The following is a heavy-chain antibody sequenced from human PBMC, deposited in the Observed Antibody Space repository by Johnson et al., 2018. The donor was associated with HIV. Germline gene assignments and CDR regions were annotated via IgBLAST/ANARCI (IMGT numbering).Heavy chain of an antibody. V-gene: IGHV3-30-3*01. CDR3: AREGEWELLPGAFDI. CDR1: GFSFSAYA. D-gene: IGHD1-26*01. J-gene: IGHJ3*02. CDR2: ISYDGSNK. Sequence: QVQLVESGGGVVQPGRSLRLSCAAAGFSFSAYAMHWVRQAPGKGLEWVAVISYDGSNKYYADSVKGRFTISRDNSKNTFYLQMNSLRPEDTAVYHCAREGEWELLPGAFDIWGQGTMVTVSS.